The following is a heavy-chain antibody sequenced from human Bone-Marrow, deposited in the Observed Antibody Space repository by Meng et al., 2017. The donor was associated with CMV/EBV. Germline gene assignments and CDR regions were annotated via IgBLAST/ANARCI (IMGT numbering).Heavy chain of an antibody. D-gene: IGHD2-2*01. CDR2: IYYSGST. Sequence: SETLSLTCTVSGGSVSSGSYYWSWIRQPPGKGLEWIGYIYYSGSTNYNPSLKSRVTISVDTSKNQFSLKPSSVTAADTAVYYCARRIVVVPAATPLYYYYGMDVWGQGTTVTVSS. J-gene: IGHJ6*02. V-gene: IGHV4-61*01. CDR1: GGSVSSGSYY. CDR3: ARRIVVVPAATPLYYYYGMDV.